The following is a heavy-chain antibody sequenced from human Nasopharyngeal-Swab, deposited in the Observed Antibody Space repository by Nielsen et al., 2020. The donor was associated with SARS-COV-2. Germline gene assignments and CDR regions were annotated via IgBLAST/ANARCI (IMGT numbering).Heavy chain of an antibody. CDR1: GFTFSSYA. J-gene: IGHJ6*02. V-gene: IGHV3-30-3*01. D-gene: IGHD6-13*01. CDR3: ARDQGSSWYTYYYYYGMDV. CDR2: ISYDGSKK. Sequence: GESLKISCAASGFTFSSYAMHWVRQAPGKGLEWVAVISYDGSKKYYADSVKSRFTISRDNSKNTLYLQMNSLRAEDTAVYYCARDQGSSWYTYYYYYGMDVWGQGTTVTVSS.